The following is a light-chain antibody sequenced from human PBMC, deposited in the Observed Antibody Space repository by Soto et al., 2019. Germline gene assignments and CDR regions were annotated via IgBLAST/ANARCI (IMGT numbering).Light chain of an antibody. CDR3: SSYSNSRTLI. V-gene: IGLV2-14*03. CDR1: SSDVGAYHY. Sequence: QSVLTQPASVSGSPGQSITISCTGTSSDVGAYHYVSWYQRHPGKAPKLMIYDVSNRPSGVSNRFSGSKSGNTASLTISGLQAEDEADYYCSSYSNSRTLIFGGGTKVTVL. J-gene: IGLJ2*01. CDR2: DVS.